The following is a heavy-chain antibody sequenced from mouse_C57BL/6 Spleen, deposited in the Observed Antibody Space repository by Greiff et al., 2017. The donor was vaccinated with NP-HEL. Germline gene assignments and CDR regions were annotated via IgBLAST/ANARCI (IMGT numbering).Heavy chain of an antibody. CDR2: IYWDDDK. Sequence: QVTLNVSGPGILQSSQTLSLTCSFSGFSLSTSGMGVSWIRQPSGKGLEWLAHIYWDDDKRYNPSLKSRLTISKDTSRNQVFLKITSVDTADTATYYCARSEEGNYWFAYWGQGTLVTVSA. V-gene: IGHV8-12*01. D-gene: IGHD2-1*01. CDR3: ARSEEGNYWFAY. CDR1: GFSLSTSGMG. J-gene: IGHJ3*01.